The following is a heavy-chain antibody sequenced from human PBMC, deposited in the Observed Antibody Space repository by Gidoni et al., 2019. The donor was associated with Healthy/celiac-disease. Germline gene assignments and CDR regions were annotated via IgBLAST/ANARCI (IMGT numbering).Heavy chain of an antibody. CDR1: GFPFSSYS. D-gene: IGHD3-22*01. CDR2: ISSSSSYI. CDR3: ARELYDSSGYPFDY. J-gene: IGHJ4*02. V-gene: IGHV3-21*01. Sequence: EVQLVESGGGLVKPGGSLRLSCAASGFPFSSYSMTWVRQAPGKGLEWVSSISSSSSYIYYADSVKGRFTISRDNAKNSLYLQMNSLRAEDTAVYYCARELYDSSGYPFDYWGQGTLVTVSS.